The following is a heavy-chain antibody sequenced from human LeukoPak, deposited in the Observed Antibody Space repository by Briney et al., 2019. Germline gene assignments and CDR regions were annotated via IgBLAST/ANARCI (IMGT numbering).Heavy chain of an antibody. CDR3: AKRLGGWFDP. J-gene: IGHJ5*02. CDR1: GDSIRSYY. V-gene: IGHV4-4*07. D-gene: IGHD3-16*01. CDR2: IYSSGST. Sequence: PSETLSLTCTVSGDSIRSYYWSWIRQPAGKGLEWIGRIYSSGSTNYNPSLESRVTILVDNSKNQFSLKLRSVTAADTALYYCAKRLGGWFDPWGQGTLVTVSS.